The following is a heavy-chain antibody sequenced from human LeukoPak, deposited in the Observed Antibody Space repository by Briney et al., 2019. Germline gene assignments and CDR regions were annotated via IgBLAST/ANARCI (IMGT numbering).Heavy chain of an antibody. V-gene: IGHV4-39*01. J-gene: IGHJ4*02. CDR2: MYYSGST. Sequence: SETLSLTCTVSGGSISSSSYYWGWTRQPPGKGLEWIGSMYYSGSTYYNPSLKSRVTISVDTSKNQFSLKLSSVTAADTAVYYCARQRAASGIRNVDYWGQGTLVTVSS. D-gene: IGHD6-13*01. CDR1: GGSISSSSYY. CDR3: ARQRAASGIRNVDY.